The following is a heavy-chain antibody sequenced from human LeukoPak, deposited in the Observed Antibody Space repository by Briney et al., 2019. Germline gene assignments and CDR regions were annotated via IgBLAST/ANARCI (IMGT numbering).Heavy chain of an antibody. J-gene: IGHJ4*02. Sequence: PGGSLRLSCAASGFTFSSYAMHWVRQAPGKGLEWVPVISYDGSNKYYADSVKGRFTISRDNSKNTLYLQMNSLGAEDTAVYYCARGYCSSTSCYPYYFDYWGQGTLVTVSS. D-gene: IGHD2-2*01. CDR3: ARGYCSSTSCYPYYFDY. CDR1: GFTFSSYA. CDR2: ISYDGSNK. V-gene: IGHV3-30*04.